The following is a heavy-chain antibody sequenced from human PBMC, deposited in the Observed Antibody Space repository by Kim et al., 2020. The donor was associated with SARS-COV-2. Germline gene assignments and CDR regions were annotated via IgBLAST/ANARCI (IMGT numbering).Heavy chain of an antibody. D-gene: IGHD1-1*01. J-gene: IGHJ6*01. CDR3: VKDRSYNYLNDDDYGMDV. CDR1: EFSFSTLA. V-gene: IGHV3-23*01. CDR2: INNRGSHT. Sequence: GGSLRLSCAASEFSFSTLAMTWVRQAPGKGLAWVSTINNRGSHTYYADSVKGRFTISRDNSKSTLYLQMNSLRAEDTGVYYFVKDRSYNYLNDDDYGMDV.